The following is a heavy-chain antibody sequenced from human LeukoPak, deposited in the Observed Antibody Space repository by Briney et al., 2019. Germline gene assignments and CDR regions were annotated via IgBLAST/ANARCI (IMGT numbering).Heavy chain of an antibody. V-gene: IGHV3-48*04. Sequence: GGSLRLSCAASGFTFSSYSMNWVRQAPGKGLEWVSYISSSSNIYYADSVKGRFTISRDNAKNSLYLQMNSLRAEDTAVYYCEIISDAFDIWGQGTMVTVSS. CDR2: ISSSSNI. J-gene: IGHJ3*02. CDR1: GFTFSSYS. D-gene: IGHD3-10*01. CDR3: EIISDAFDI.